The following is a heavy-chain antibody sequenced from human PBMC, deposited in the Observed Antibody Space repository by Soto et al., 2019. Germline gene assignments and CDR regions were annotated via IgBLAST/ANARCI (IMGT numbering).Heavy chain of an antibody. J-gene: IGHJ4*02. CDR1: GFTFNTYA. V-gene: IGHV3-30-3*01. CDR3: ARVYRAMIVVFITGSFDF. Sequence: GGSLRLSCSASGFTFNTYAMHWVRQAPGTGLEWVASISYDGGNKYYAGSVKGRFTISRDNSKNTLYLQMNSLRPEDTAVYYCARVYRAMIVVFITGSFDFWGQGALVTVSS. D-gene: IGHD3-22*01. CDR2: ISYDGGNK.